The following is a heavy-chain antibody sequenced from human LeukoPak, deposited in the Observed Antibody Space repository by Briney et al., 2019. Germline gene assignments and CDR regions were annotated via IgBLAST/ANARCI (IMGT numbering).Heavy chain of an antibody. CDR2: IYYSGST. Sequence: PSETLSLTCTVSGGSISSYYWSWIRQPPGKGLEWIGYIYYSGSTNYNPSLKSRVTISVDTSKNQFPLKLSSVTAADTAVYYCARGTGDYGDYYYYGMDVWGQGTTVTVSS. D-gene: IGHD4-17*01. J-gene: IGHJ6*02. CDR1: GGSISSYY. CDR3: ARGTGDYGDYYYYGMDV. V-gene: IGHV4-59*01.